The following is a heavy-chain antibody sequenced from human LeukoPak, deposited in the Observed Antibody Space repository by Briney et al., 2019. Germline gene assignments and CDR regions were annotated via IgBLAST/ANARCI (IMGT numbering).Heavy chain of an antibody. CDR2: IYPGDSDT. CDR3: ARLAVADYYYYYYMDV. CDR1: GYGFTSYW. J-gene: IGHJ6*03. V-gene: IGHV5-51*01. D-gene: IGHD6-19*01. Sequence: GESLKISCKGSGYGFTSYWIGWVRQMPGKGLEWMGIIYPGDSDTRYSPSFQGQVTISADKSISTAYLQWSSLKASDTAMYYCARLAVADYYYYYYMDVWGKGTTVTISS.